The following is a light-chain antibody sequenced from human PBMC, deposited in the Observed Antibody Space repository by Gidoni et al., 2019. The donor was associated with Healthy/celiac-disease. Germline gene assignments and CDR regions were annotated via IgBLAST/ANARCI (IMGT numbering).Light chain of an antibody. J-gene: IGKJ1*01. V-gene: IGKV1-9*01. Sequence: DIQFTLSQSFLSVSVGDRSNITCRASQGISSYLAWYQQKPGKAPKLLIYAASTLQSGVPSRFSGSGSGTEFTLTISSLQPEDFATYYCQQLNSYPRTFGQGTKVEIK. CDR1: QGISSY. CDR2: AAS. CDR3: QQLNSYPRT.